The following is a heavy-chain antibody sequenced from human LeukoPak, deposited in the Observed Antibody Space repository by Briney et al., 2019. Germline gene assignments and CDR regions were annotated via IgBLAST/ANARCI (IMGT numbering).Heavy chain of an antibody. CDR2: ISGSGGST. J-gene: IGHJ4*02. D-gene: IGHD2-2*01. CDR3: AKEGVCSSTSCYLSATDY. Sequence: GGSLRLSCAASGFTFSSYAMSWVRQAPGKGLEWVSAISGSGGSTYYADSVKGRFTISRDNSKNTLYLRMNSLRAEDTAVYYCAKEGVCSSTSCYLSATDYWGQGTLVTVSS. V-gene: IGHV3-23*01. CDR1: GFTFSSYA.